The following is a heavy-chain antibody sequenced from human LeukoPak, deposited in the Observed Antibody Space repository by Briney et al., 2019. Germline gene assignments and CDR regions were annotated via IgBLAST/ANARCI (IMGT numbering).Heavy chain of an antibody. V-gene: IGHV1-2*02. CDR3: ASGLYGYYDSSGYGHIDY. D-gene: IGHD3-22*01. CDR1: GYTFTGYY. J-gene: IGHJ4*02. Sequence: ASVKVSCKASGYTFTGYYMHWVRQAPGQGLEWMGWINPNSGGTNYAQKFQGRVTMTRDTSISTAYMELSRLRSDDTAVYYCASGLYGYYDSSGYGHIDYWGQGTLVTVSS. CDR2: INPNSGGT.